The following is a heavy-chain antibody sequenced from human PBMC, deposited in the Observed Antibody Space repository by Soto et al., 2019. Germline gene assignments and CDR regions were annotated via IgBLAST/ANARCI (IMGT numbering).Heavy chain of an antibody. Sequence: QLQLQESGPGLVKPSETLSLTCTVSGGSISSSSYYWGWIRQPPGKGLEWIGSIYYSGSTYYNPSLKSRVTISVDTSKNQFSLKLSSVTAADTAVYYCASPYCSGGSCYLFDYWGQGTLVTGSS. CDR1: GGSISSSSYY. J-gene: IGHJ4*02. V-gene: IGHV4-39*01. D-gene: IGHD2-15*01. CDR3: ASPYCSGGSCYLFDY. CDR2: IYYSGST.